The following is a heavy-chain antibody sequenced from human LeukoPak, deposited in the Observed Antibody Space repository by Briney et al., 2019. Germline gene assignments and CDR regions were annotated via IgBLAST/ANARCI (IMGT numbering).Heavy chain of an antibody. J-gene: IGHJ4*02. D-gene: IGHD4-17*01. V-gene: IGHV3-74*01. CDR1: RFTFSTYW. CDR3: AREVTTFDY. CDR2: INTDGRTS. Sequence: QSGGSLRLSCAASRFTFSTYWMHWVRQAPGKGLVWVSRINTDGRTSAYADSVKGRFTIPRDNAKNTLYLQMNSLRAEDTAVYYCAREVTTFDYWGQGTLVTVSS.